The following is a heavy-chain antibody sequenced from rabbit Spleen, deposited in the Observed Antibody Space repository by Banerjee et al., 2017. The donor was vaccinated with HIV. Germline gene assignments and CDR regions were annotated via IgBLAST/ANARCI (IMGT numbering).Heavy chain of an antibody. CDR2: IYAGSTGTT. Sequence: QEQLVESGGGLVQPEGSLTLTCTASGFSLSSRYWICWVRQAPGKGLEWIVCIYAGSTGTTYYASWAKGRFTISKTSSTTVTLQMTSLTAADTATYFCARGPGATYTGYYPKYGMDLWGPGTLVTVS. V-gene: IGHV1S45*01. D-gene: IGHD1-1*01. J-gene: IGHJ6*01. CDR1: GFSLSSRYW. CDR3: ARGPGATYTGYYPKYGMDL.